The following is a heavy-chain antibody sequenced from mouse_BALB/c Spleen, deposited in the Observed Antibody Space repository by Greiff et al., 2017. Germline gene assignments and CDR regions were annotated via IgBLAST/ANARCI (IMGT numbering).Heavy chain of an antibody. CDR2: IWRGGST. CDR1: GFSLTSYG. J-gene: IGHJ2*01. D-gene: IGHD2-2*01. Sequence: QVQLQQSGPSLVQPSQSLSITCTVSGFSLTSYGVHWVRQSPGKGLEWLGVIWRGGSTDYNAAFMSRLSITKDNSKSQVFFKMNSLQADDTAIYYCAKQGDGYDGGDFDDWGQGTTLTVSS. V-gene: IGHV2-5-1*01. CDR3: AKQGDGYDGGDFDD.